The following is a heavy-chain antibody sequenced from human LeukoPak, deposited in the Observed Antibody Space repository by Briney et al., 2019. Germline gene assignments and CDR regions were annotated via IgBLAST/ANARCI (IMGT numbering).Heavy chain of an antibody. CDR1: GYTFTSYG. V-gene: IGHV1-18*01. D-gene: IGHD6-19*01. J-gene: IGHJ4*02. Sequence: ASVKVSCKASGYTFTSYGISWVRQAPGQGLEWMGWISGYNGNTNYAQNLQGRVTMTRNTSISTAYMELSSLRSEDTAVYYCARVKVGYSSGRDMIDYWGQGTLVTVSS. CDR2: ISGYNGNT. CDR3: ARVKVGYSSGRDMIDY.